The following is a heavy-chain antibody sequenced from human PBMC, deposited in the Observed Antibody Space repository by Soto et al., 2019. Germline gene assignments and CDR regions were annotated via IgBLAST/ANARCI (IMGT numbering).Heavy chain of an antibody. V-gene: IGHV3-74*01. CDR3: AGGGGGNPGGGFPP. CDR1: GFTFSSYW. J-gene: IGHJ4*02. Sequence: EVQLVESGGGLVQPGGSLRLSCAASGFTFSSYWMHWVRQAPGKGLVWVSRINSDGSSTNYADSVKGRFTISRDNAKNTLYEKINGLSAEERGLYLWAGGGGGNPGGGFPPGGQGPLAPVP. D-gene: IGHD2-15*01. CDR2: INSDGSST.